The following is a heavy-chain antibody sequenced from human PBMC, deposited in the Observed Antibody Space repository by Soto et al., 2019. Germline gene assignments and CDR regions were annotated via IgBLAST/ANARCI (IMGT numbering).Heavy chain of an antibody. V-gene: IGHV1-69*13. Sequence: SVKVSCKASGGTFSSYAISWVRQAPGQGLEWMGGIIPIFGTANYAQKFQGRVTITADESTSTAYMELRSLRSEDTAVYYCAREGGITMVRGVNYYYYGMDVWG. CDR2: IIPIFGTA. D-gene: IGHD3-10*01. CDR1: GGTFSSYA. J-gene: IGHJ6*02. CDR3: AREGGITMVRGVNYYYYGMDV.